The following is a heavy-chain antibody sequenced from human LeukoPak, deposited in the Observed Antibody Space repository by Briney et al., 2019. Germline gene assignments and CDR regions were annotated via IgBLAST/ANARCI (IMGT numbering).Heavy chain of an antibody. V-gene: IGHV1-2*02. CDR3: ARGESPYVAVAGWFDP. CDR1: GYIFSDYY. Sequence: ASVKVSCKASGYIFSDYYVQWVRQAPGQGLEWMGYINPDSGDTKYAQNFQGRVTMTRDTSISTAYMELRLLRSDDTAVYYCARGESPYVAVAGWFDPWGRGTLVTVSS. J-gene: IGHJ5*02. D-gene: IGHD6-19*01. CDR2: INPDSGDT.